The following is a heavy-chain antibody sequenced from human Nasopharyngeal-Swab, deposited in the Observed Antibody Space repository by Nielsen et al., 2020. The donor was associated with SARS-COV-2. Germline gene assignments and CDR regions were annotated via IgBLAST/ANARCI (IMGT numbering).Heavy chain of an antibody. J-gene: IGHJ3*02. CDR2: MYDNEYT. CDR3: ARENWQLANVFDI. CDR1: GASMSGYS. Sequence: SETLSLTCTVSGASMSGYSWSWIRQPPGKGLEWIAFMYDNEYTNYNPALRGRATISLDTSKNQFSLKVTSVTAADTAVYYCARENWQLANVFDIWGQGTMVTVSS. D-gene: IGHD6-19*01. V-gene: IGHV4-59*01.